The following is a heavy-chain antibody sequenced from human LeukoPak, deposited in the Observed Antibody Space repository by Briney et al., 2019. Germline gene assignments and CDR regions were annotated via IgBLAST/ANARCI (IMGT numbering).Heavy chain of an antibody. V-gene: IGHV3-30-3*01. CDR2: ISYDGSNK. CDR1: GFTFSSYA. J-gene: IGHJ4*02. CDR3: ARDYDILTGYPLGAFDY. D-gene: IGHD3-9*01. Sequence: GGSLRLSCAASGFTFSSYAMHWVRQAPGKGLEWVAVISYDGSNKYYADSVKGRFTISRDNSKNTLYLQMNSLRAEDTAVYYCARDYDILTGYPLGAFDYWGQGTLVTVSS.